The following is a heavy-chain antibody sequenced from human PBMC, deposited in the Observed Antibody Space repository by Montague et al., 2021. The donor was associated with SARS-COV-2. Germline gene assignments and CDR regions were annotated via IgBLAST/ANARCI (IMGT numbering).Heavy chain of an antibody. J-gene: IGHJ5*02. CDR2: INHSGST. D-gene: IGHD3-10*01. CDR1: GGSFSGYY. Sequence: SETLSLTCAVYGGSFSGYYWSWIRQPPGKGLEWIGEINHSGSTNYNPSLKGRVTISVDTSKNQFSLRLSSVTAADTAVYYCARGLRQRLLWFGINNWFDPWGQGTLVTVSS. V-gene: IGHV4-34*01. CDR3: ARGLRQRLLWFGINNWFDP.